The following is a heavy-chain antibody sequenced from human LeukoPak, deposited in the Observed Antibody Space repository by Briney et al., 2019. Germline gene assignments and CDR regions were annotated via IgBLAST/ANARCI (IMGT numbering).Heavy chain of an antibody. J-gene: IGHJ4*02. CDR2: IRSKAYGGTT. Sequence: GGSLRLSCEASGFTFSDHYMDWVRQAPGKGLEWVGFIRSKAYGGTTEYAASVKGRFTISRDDSKSIAYLQMNSLKTEDTAVYYCTRESYSGSYVPRFDYWGQGTLVTVSS. CDR3: TRESYSGSYVPRFDY. CDR1: GFTFSDHY. D-gene: IGHD1-26*01. V-gene: IGHV3-49*04.